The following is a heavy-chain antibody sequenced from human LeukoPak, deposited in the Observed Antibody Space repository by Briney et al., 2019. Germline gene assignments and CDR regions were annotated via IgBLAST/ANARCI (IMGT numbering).Heavy chain of an antibody. CDR2: IRVSDGAR. J-gene: IGHJ3*02. CDR3: AKEPRWEQLHSFDI. Sequence: PGGSLRLSCAASGFAFPTYAMMWVRQVPGKGLEWVSSIRVSDGARFYADSVKGRFTMSRDNPKNTLFLQMNSLRPEDTAVYYCAKEPRWEQLHSFDIWGQGTTVTDSS. CDR1: GFAFPTYA. V-gene: IGHV3-23*01. D-gene: IGHD1/OR15-1a*01.